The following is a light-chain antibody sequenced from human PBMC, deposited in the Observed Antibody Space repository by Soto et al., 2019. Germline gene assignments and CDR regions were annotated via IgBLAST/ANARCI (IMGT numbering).Light chain of an antibody. Sequence: DIQMTQSPSTLSASVGDKVTFICRPSQIFSSWLAWYKQKPGKAPKLLIYKASSLESGVPSRFSGSGSGTEFTLTISSLQPDDFATYYCQQYNSYPYTFGQGTKLEIK. V-gene: IGKV1-5*03. CDR3: QQYNSYPYT. CDR2: KAS. CDR1: QIFSSW. J-gene: IGKJ2*01.